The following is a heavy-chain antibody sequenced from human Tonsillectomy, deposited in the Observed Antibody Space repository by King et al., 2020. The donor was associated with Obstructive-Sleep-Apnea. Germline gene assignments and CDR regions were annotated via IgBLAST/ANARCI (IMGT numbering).Heavy chain of an antibody. V-gene: IGHV3-7*01. CDR3: AAYTDGNDY. Sequence: VQLVESGGDLVQPGGSLRLSCETSGLTFRSYWMTWVRQAPGKGLEWVANIKPDGTEKNYVDSVKGRFTISRDNTGNSLFLQMNNLGVEDTAVYYCAAYTDGNDYWGQGTLVTVSS. CDR2: IKPDGTEK. D-gene: IGHD1-26*01. CDR1: GLTFRSYW. J-gene: IGHJ4*02.